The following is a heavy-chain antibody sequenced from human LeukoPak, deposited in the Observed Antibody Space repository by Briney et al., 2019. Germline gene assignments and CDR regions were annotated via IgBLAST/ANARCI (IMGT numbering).Heavy chain of an antibody. V-gene: IGHV4-39*07. J-gene: IGHJ4*02. CDR2: IYYSGST. CDR1: GGSISSSTYY. Sequence: PSETLSLTCTVSGGSISSSTYYWGWVRQPRGKGLEWIGSIYYSGSTYYNPSLKSRVTISVNTSKNQFSLKLSSVTAADTAVYYCVFVPPYRSSGWYLHYWGQGTLVTVSS. CDR3: VFVPPYRSSGWYLHY. D-gene: IGHD6-19*01.